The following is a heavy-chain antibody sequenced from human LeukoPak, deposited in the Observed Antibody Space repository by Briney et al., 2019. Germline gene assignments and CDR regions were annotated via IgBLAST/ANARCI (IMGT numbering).Heavy chain of an antibody. CDR2: IYYSGTT. J-gene: IGHJ4*02. V-gene: IGHV4-59*08. CDR1: GGSISSYY. D-gene: IGHD6-13*01. Sequence: PSETLSLTCTVSGGSISSYYWSWIRQPPGKGLEWIGYIYYSGTTYYNPSLKSRVIISADTSENQFSLKLNSVTAADAAIYYCARRDAAIDFWGQGTLVTVSS. CDR3: ARRDAAIDF.